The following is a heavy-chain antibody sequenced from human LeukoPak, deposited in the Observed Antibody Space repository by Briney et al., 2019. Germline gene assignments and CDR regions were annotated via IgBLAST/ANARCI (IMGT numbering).Heavy chain of an antibody. Sequence: GGSLRLSCAASGFTFTSYWMTWVRQSPGKGLEWVANINSDGSERYYVDSVKGRFTISRDNNKNSLDLQMNTLRADDTAVYYCARSWFGEVTIDYWGQGTLVTVSS. CDR1: GFTFTSYW. D-gene: IGHD3-10*01. CDR2: INSDGSER. V-gene: IGHV3-7*01. J-gene: IGHJ4*02. CDR3: ARSWFGEVTIDY.